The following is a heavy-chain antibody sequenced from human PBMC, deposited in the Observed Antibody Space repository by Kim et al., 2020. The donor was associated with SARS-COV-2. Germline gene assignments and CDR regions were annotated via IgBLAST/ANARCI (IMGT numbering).Heavy chain of an antibody. J-gene: IGHJ4*02. CDR1: GFTFSTFW. V-gene: IGHV3-7*01. Sequence: RGSLRLSCAASGFTFSTFWMTWVRQAPGKGLEWVANIKEDGNEKYYVDYVKGRFAISRDNVENSLYLQMNYLRADDTAVYYCARGGRTGTADYWGQGTLITVSS. CDR2: IKEDGNEK. D-gene: IGHD1-7*01. CDR3: ARGGRTGTADY.